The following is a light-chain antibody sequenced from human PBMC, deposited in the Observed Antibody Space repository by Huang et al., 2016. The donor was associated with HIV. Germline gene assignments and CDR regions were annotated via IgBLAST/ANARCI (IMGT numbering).Light chain of an antibody. CDR3: MQALQTPYT. CDR2: LAS. Sequence: DIVMAQSPLSLSVTPGEPASISCRSSQSLLQSNGYNYLDWYLQKPGQSQQLLIYLASKRASGVPDRFSGSGSGIDFTLRISRVEAEDIGVYYCMQALQTPYTFGQGTKLEIK. J-gene: IGKJ2*01. V-gene: IGKV2-28*01. CDR1: QSLLQSNGYNY.